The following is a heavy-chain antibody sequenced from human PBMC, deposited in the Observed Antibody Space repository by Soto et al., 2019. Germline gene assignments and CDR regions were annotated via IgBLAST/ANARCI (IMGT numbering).Heavy chain of an antibody. D-gene: IGHD2-15*01. CDR1: GYTLTELS. J-gene: IGHJ6*02. CDR3: ATGGCSGGSCYELFVLGGTHYYYYGMDV. CDR2: FDPEDGET. V-gene: IGHV1-24*01. Sequence: ASVKVSCKVSGYTLTELSMHWVRQAPGKGLEWMGGFDPEDGETIYAQKFQGRVTMTEDTSTDTAYMELSSLRSEDTAVYYCATGGCSGGSCYELFVLGGTHYYYYGMDVWGQGTTVTVSS.